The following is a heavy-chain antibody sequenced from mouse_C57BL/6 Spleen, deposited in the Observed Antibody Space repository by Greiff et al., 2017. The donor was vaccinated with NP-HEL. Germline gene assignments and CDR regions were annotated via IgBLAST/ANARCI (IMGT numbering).Heavy chain of an antibody. CDR3: ARDYYGSSYEAMDY. V-gene: IGHV3-6*01. CDR2: ISYDGSN. CDR1: GYSITSGYY. J-gene: IGHJ4*01. Sequence: EVHLVESGPGLVKPSQSLSLTCSVTGYSITSGYYWNWIRQFPGNKLEWMGYISYDGSNNYNPSLKNRISITRDTSKNQFFLKLNSVTTEDTATYYCARDYYGSSYEAMDYWGQGTSVTVSS. D-gene: IGHD1-1*01.